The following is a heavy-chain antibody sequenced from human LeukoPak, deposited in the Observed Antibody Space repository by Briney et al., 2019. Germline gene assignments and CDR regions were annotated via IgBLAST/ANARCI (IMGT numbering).Heavy chain of an antibody. J-gene: IGHJ6*02. D-gene: IGHD4-23*01. V-gene: IGHV3-9*01. CDR1: GFAFYNFA. Sequence: PGGSLTLSCVGSGFAFYNFAMHWVRRPPGKGLEWVSAINWNSDTKAYADSVKGRFTISRDRDRNSLYLQMDSLRPEDTALYYCAKDTGGNGAYFYAMDVWGQGTSVTVSS. CDR3: AKDTGGNGAYFYAMDV. CDR2: INWNSDTK.